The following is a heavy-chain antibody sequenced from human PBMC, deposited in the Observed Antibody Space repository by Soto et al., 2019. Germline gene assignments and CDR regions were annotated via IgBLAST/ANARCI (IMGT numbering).Heavy chain of an antibody. J-gene: IGHJ3*02. CDR1: GYPVTAYY. CDR2: INPATGAA. D-gene: IGHD3-3*01. V-gene: IGHV1-2*02. Sequence: QLHLVQSGAVVKKPGASVTVSCSASGYPVTAYYMHWVRQAPGRGLEWMGGINPATGAAKYTQTFQGRVTLARDTPTRTGFMELSGLASGDTAVFYCARGGGVGVAGSAAFDMWGQGTLVTVSS. CDR3: ARGGGVGVAGSAAFDM.